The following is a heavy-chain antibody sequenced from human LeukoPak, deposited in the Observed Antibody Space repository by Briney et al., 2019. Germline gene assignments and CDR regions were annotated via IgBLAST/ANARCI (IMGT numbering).Heavy chain of an antibody. CDR3: ARVDGGEWYYFDY. V-gene: IGHV1-69*04. J-gene: IGHJ4*02. CDR1: GGTFSSYA. Sequence: SVKVSCKASGGTFSSYAISWVRQAPGQGLEWMGRIIPILGIANYAQKFQGRVTITADKSTSTAYMELSRLRSDDTAIYYCARVDGGEWYYFDYWGQGTLVTVSS. CDR2: IIPILGIA. D-gene: IGHD2-8*02.